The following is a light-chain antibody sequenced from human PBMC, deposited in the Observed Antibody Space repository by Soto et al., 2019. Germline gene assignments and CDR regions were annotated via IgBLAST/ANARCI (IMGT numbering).Light chain of an antibody. J-gene: IGLJ1*01. V-gene: IGLV1-40*01. CDR2: ANS. Sequence: QSVLTQPPSVSGAPGQRVTISCTGSSSNIGAGYDVHWYQQLPGTAPKLLISANSNRPSGVPDRFSGSKSGTSASLAITGXXXXXXXXXXCQSYDSSLTLRVFGTGTQLTV. CDR3: QSYDSSLTLRV. CDR1: SSNIGAGYD.